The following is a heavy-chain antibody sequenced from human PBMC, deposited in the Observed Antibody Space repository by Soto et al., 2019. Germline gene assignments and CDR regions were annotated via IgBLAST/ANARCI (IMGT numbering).Heavy chain of an antibody. CDR1: GDSISSYY. CDR3: ASNYYTYGMEF. Sequence: TLSLTCTVSGDSISSYYWTWIRQPPGKGLEWIGYIYYSGRTNYNPSLKSRVTVSVDMSKNRFSLILSSVTAADTAVYYCASNYYTYGMEFWGQGTTVTVYS. J-gene: IGHJ6*02. CDR2: IYYSGRT. V-gene: IGHV4-59*01.